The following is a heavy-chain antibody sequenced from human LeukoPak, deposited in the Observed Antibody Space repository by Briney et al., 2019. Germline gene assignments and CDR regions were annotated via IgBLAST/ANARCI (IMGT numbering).Heavy chain of an antibody. CDR3: ARGRSAPPIYYYYYYMDV. V-gene: IGHV4-34*01. CDR2: INHSGST. J-gene: IGHJ6*03. Sequence: SETLSLTCAVYGVSFSGYYWSWIRQPPGKGLEWIGEINHSGSTNYNPSLKSRVTISVDTSKNQFSLKLSSVTAADTAVYYCARGRSAPPIYYYYYYMDVWGKGTTVTVSS. CDR1: GVSFSGYY.